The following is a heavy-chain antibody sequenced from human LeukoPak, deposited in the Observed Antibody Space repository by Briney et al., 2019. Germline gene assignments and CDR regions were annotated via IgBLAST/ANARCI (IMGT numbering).Heavy chain of an antibody. Sequence: ASVKVSCKVSGYTLTELSIHWVRQAPGKGLEWMGGFDPEDGETMYAQKFQGRVTMTEDTSTDTAYMKLSSLRSEDTAVHYCATPGRLGIPFDDWGQGTLVTVSS. V-gene: IGHV1-24*01. CDR3: ATPGRLGIPFDD. J-gene: IGHJ4*02. CDR1: GYTLTELS. CDR2: FDPEDGET. D-gene: IGHD7-27*01.